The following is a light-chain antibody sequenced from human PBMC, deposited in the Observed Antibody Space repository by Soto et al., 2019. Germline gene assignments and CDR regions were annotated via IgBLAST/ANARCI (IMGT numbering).Light chain of an antibody. CDR1: QSVSNNY. CDR2: GAS. J-gene: IGKJ1*01. V-gene: IGKV3-20*01. CDR3: QQYGSSGT. Sequence: EIVLTQSPGTLSLSPGERATLSCRASQSVSNNYLACYQKKPGQAPRLLISGASNRATGIPDRCSGSGSGTDFTLTISRLEPEVFAVYYCQQYGSSGTFGQGTKVEIK.